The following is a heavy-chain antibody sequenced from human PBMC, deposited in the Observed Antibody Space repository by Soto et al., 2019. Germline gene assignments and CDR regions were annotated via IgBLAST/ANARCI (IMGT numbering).Heavy chain of an antibody. CDR2: ISDSGDST. D-gene: IGHD3-10*01. CDR3: ATLTTIWFGELETFDY. J-gene: IGHJ4*02. CDR1: GFTISSYA. V-gene: IGHV3-23*01. Sequence: EVQLLESGGGLVQPGGSLRLSCAASGFTISSYAMNWVRQAPGKGLEWVSTISDSGDSTYYADSVKGRFAISRDNSKNTLYLQMNSLRAEDTAVYYCATLTTIWFGELETFDYWGQGTLVTVSS.